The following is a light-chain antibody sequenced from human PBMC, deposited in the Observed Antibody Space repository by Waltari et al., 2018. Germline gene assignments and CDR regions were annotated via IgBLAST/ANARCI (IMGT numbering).Light chain of an antibody. Sequence: DIQLTQSPSFLSASLGDTVNITCRASQGINNYLAWFQQKPGKAPKLLIYLASPLQSGVPSRFSGSGSGTEFTLTISSLQPEDFATYYCQQLNTYPRTFGQGTKVEI. CDR1: QGINNY. J-gene: IGKJ1*01. V-gene: IGKV1-9*01. CDR2: LAS. CDR3: QQLNTYPRT.